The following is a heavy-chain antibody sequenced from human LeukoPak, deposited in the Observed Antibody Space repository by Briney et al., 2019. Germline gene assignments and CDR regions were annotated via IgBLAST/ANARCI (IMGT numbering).Heavy chain of an antibody. CDR2: INPNSGGT. V-gene: IGHV1-2*02. CDR3: ARMLGYCSGGSCYVSINAFDI. CDR1: GYTFTGYY. D-gene: IGHD2-15*01. Sequence: ASVKVSCKASGYTFTGYYMHWVRQAPGQGLEWMGWINPNSGGTNYAQKFQGRVTMTRDTSVSTAYMELSRLRSDDTAVYYCARMLGYCSGGSCYVSINAFDIWGQGTMVTVSS. J-gene: IGHJ3*02.